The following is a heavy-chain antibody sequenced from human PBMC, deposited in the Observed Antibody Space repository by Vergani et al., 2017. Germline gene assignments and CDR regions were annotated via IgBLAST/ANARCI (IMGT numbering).Heavy chain of an antibody. CDR1: GFTFSSYS. V-gene: IGHV3-66*02. CDR2: IYSGGST. Sequence: EVQLVESGGGLVKPGGSLRLSCAASGFTFSSYSMNWVRQAPGKGLEWVSVIYSGGSTYYADSVKGRFTISRDNSKNTLYLQMNSLRAEDTAVYYCASGRRTLGFDYWGQGTLVTVSS. J-gene: IGHJ4*02. D-gene: IGHD1-26*01. CDR3: ASGRRTLGFDY.